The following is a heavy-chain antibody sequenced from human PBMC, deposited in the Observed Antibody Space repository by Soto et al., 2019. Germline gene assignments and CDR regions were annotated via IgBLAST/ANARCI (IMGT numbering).Heavy chain of an antibody. J-gene: IGHJ4*02. CDR1: GFTFSSYG. D-gene: IGHD4-4*01. V-gene: IGHV3-33*01. CDR3: ARSSVTTVTTPLFDH. Sequence: GGSLRLSCAASGFTFSSYGMHWVRQAPGKGLEWVAVIWYDGSNKYYADSVKGRFTIFRDNSKNTLYLQMNSLRAEDTAVYYCARSSVTTVTTPLFDHWGQGTLVTVSS. CDR2: IWYDGSNK.